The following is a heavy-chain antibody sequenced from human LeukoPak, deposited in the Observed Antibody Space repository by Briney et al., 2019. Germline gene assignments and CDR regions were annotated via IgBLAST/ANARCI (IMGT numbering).Heavy chain of an antibody. CDR3: ARDHYYGSETHTYYYYMDV. Sequence: GGSLRLSCAASGLTFSNYGMHWVRQAPGKGLEWVAVIWYDGSQESSSDSVKGRFTISRDNSKNTLYLQMNSLRAEDTAVYYCARDHYYGSETHTYYYYMDVWGKGTTVTVSS. CDR2: IWYDGSQE. J-gene: IGHJ6*03. V-gene: IGHV3-33*01. D-gene: IGHD3-10*01. CDR1: GLTFSNYG.